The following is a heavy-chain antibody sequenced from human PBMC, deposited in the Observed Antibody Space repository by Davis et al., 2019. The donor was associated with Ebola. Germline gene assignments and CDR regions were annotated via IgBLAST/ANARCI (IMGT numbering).Heavy chain of an antibody. J-gene: IGHJ4*02. CDR1: GGTFSSYA. V-gene: IGHV1-69*04. D-gene: IGHD1-26*01. CDR3: ARAQGDGNIVGATTRAGYFDY. Sequence: SVKVSCKASGGTFSSYAISWVRQAPGQGLEWMGRIIPILGIANYAQKFQGRVTITADKSTSTAYMELSSLRSEDTAVYYCARAQGDGNIVGATTRAGYFDYWGQGTLVTVSS. CDR2: IIPILGIA.